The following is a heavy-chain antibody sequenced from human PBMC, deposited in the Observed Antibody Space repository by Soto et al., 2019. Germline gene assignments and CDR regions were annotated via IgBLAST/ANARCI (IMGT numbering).Heavy chain of an antibody. Sequence: ASVKVSGTAYGYTFTTYAMPSVRQAPGQRLEWMGWINAGNGNTKYSQKFQGRVNITRDTAISTAYMELRSLRSDDTAVYFCERDLKRQLAYWLDPWGQGTLVTVSS. D-gene: IGHD6-6*01. CDR3: ERDLKRQLAYWLDP. CDR2: INAGNGNT. V-gene: IGHV1-3*01. CDR1: GYTFTTYA. J-gene: IGHJ5*02.